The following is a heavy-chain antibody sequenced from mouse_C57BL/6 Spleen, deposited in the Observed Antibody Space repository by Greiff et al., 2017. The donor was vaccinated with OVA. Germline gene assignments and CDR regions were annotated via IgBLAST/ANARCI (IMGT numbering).Heavy chain of an antibody. V-gene: IGHV7-3*01. J-gene: IGHJ4*01. CDR1: GFTFTDYY. CDR3: ARYIHPYYYAMDY. CDR2: IRHKANGYTT. Sequence: EVHLVESGGGLVQPGGSLSLSCAASGFTFTDYYMSWVRQPPGKALEWLGFIRHKANGYTTEYSASVKGRFTISRDNSQSILYLPMNALRAVDSATYYCARYIHPYYYAMDYWGQGTSVTVSS.